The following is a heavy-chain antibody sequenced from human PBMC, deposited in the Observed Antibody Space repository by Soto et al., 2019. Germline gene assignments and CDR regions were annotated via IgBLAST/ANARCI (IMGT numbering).Heavy chain of an antibody. CDR1: GFTFTSSA. D-gene: IGHD2-15*01. V-gene: IGHV1-58*01. J-gene: IGHJ5*02. CDR3: AAVPGWLLHWLAP. Sequence: SVKVSFKASGFTFTSSAVQWVRQARGQRLEWIGWIVVGSGNTNYAQKFQERVTITRDMSTSTAYMELSSLRSEDTAVYYCAAVPGWLLHWLAPWGEGTLVTVSS. CDR2: IVVGSGNT.